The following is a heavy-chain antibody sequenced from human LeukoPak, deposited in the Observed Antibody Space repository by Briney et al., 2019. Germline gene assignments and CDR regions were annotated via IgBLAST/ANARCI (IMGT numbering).Heavy chain of an antibody. CDR2: IYYSGST. D-gene: IGHD3-10*01. V-gene: IGHV4-39*01. CDR1: GGSISSSSYY. Sequence: KPSETLSLTCTVSGGSISSSSYYWGWIRQPPGKGLEWIGSIYYSGSTYYNPSLKSRVTISVDTSKNQFSLKLSSVTAADTAVYYCARHVGPGRSDYWGQGTLVTVSS. CDR3: ARHVGPGRSDY. J-gene: IGHJ4*02.